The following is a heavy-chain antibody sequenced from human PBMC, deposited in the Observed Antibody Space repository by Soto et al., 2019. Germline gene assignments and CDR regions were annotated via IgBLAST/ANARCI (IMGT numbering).Heavy chain of an antibody. CDR3: PRNRYSDSLKEYYYEY. Sequence: SETLSLTCTVSAGSSNSGDYYWSWILHPPGKGLEWIGNLYYTGSTYYNPSLKSRVTISVDTSKKQFSLVVTSVTAAETAVYYCPRNRYSDSLKEYYYEYWGQRNLVAVSS. D-gene: IGHD3-22*01. CDR2: LYYTGST. CDR1: AGSSNSGDYY. V-gene: IGHV4-30-4*01. J-gene: IGHJ4*02.